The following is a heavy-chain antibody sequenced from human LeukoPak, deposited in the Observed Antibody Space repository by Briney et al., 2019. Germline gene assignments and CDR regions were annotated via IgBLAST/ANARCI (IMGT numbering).Heavy chain of an antibody. CDR3: ARESSSWYFFNY. CDR2: INHSGST. Sequence: SETLSLTCAVYGGTFSGYYWSWIRQPPGQGLEWIGEINHSGSTNYNPSLKSRVTISVDTSKNQFSLKLSSVTAVDTAVYYCARESSSWYFFNYWGQGTLVTVSS. V-gene: IGHV4-34*01. J-gene: IGHJ4*02. D-gene: IGHD6-13*01. CDR1: GGTFSGYY.